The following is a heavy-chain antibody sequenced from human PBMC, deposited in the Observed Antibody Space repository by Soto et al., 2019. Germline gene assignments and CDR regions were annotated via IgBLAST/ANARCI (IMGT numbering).Heavy chain of an antibody. CDR1: GFTFSSYS. J-gene: IGHJ6*02. CDR2: ISSSSSYI. D-gene: IGHD3-3*01. V-gene: IGHV3-21*01. CDR3: ARENPTIFGVVIINHGMDV. Sequence: RLSCAASGFTFSSYSMNWVRQAPGKGLEWVSSISSSSSYIYYADSVKGRFTISRDNAKNSLYLQMNSLRAEDTAVYYCARENPTIFGVVIINHGMDVWGQGTTVTVSS.